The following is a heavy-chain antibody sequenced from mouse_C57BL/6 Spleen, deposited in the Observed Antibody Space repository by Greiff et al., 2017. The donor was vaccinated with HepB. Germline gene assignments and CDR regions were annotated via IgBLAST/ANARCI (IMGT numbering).Heavy chain of an antibody. J-gene: IGHJ3*01. CDR1: GFNIKDYY. CDR3: ARSGVIYYDYDGFAY. CDR2: IDPEDGET. V-gene: IGHV14-2*01. Sequence: EVKLMESGAELVKPGASVKLSCTASGFNIKDYYMHWVKQRTEQGLEWIGRIDPEDGETKYAPKFQGKATITADTSSNTAYLQLSSLTSEDTAVYYCARSGVIYYDYDGFAYWGQGTLVTVSA. D-gene: IGHD2-4*01.